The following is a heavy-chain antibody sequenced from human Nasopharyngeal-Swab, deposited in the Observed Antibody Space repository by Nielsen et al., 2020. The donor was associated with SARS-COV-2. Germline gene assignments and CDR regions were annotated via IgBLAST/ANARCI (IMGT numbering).Heavy chain of an antibody. D-gene: IGHD5-24*01. V-gene: IGHV3-30-3*01. Sequence: WIRQPPGKGLEWVAVVSYDGSSKYYADSVKGRFTISRDNSKSTLYLQMNSLRAEDTAVFYCARDMGRDGYNYPFDYWGQGTLVTVSS. CDR2: VSYDGSSK. J-gene: IGHJ4*02. CDR3: ARDMGRDGYNYPFDY.